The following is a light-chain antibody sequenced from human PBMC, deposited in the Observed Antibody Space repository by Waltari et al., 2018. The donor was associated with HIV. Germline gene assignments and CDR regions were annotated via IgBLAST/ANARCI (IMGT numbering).Light chain of an antibody. V-gene: IGKV3-15*01. J-gene: IGKJ1*01. CDR3: QQYNNWPPRT. CDR1: QSVSSN. CDR2: GAS. Sequence: EIVMTQSPATLSVSPGERVTLSCRASQSVSSNLAWYQQKPGQAPRLLIYGASTRATGIPARFSGSGSGTEFTLTIGSLQSEDFAVYYCQQYNNWPPRTFGQGTKVEIK.